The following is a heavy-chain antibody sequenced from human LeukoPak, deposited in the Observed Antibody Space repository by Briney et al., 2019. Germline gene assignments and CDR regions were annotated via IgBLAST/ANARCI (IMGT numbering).Heavy chain of an antibody. CDR3: ARGHYGDYWTLDY. D-gene: IGHD4-17*01. V-gene: IGHV5-51*01. J-gene: IGHJ4*02. CDR1: GYSFTGYW. CDR2: IYPGDSDT. Sequence: GESLKISCKASGYSFTGYWIGWVRQMPGKGLEWMGIIYPGDSDTRYSPSFQGQVTISADKSITTAYLQWSSLKASDTAMYYCARGHYGDYWTLDYWGQGTLVTVSS.